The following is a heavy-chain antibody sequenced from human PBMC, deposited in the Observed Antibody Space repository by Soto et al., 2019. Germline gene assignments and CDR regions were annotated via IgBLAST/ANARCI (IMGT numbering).Heavy chain of an antibody. Sequence: QVQLGQSGAEVKKPGSSVNVSCKASVGTFSSYAISWLRQAPGQGLEWRGGIIPIFGTANYAQKFQGRVTITADESTSTAYMELSSLRSEDTAVYYCAREGASGSHIGYWGQGTLVTVSS. CDR2: IIPIFGTA. D-gene: IGHD3-22*01. V-gene: IGHV1-69*01. CDR1: VGTFSSYA. J-gene: IGHJ4*02. CDR3: AREGASGSHIGY.